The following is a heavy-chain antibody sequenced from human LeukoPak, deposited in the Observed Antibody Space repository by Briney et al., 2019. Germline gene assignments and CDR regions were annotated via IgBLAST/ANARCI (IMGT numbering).Heavy chain of an antibody. CDR1: GGSIRSSTYY. Sequence: SETLSLTCTVSGGSIRSSTYYWGWIRQPPGKGLEWIGSIYYSGYTYQNPSLESRVTISVDTSKNQFSLRLSSVTAADTAIYYCAKHYMGSSYNHGLDCWGQGTLVTVSS. CDR3: AKHYMGSSYNHGLDC. J-gene: IGHJ4*02. V-gene: IGHV4-39*01. CDR2: IYYSGYT. D-gene: IGHD3-10*01.